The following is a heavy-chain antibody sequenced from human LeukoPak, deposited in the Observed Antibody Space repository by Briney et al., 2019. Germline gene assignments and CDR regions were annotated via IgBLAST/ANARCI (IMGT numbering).Heavy chain of an antibody. V-gene: IGHV3-74*01. Sequence: GGSLRLSCAASGFTFSSYWMHWVRQAPGKGLVWVSRINSDGSSTSYADSVKGRFTISRDNAKNTLYLQMNSLRAEDTAVYYCARGQQLVLYYYYYYGMDVWGQGTTVTVSS. J-gene: IGHJ6*02. CDR1: GFTFSSYW. CDR3: ARGQQLVLYYYYYYGMDV. D-gene: IGHD6-6*01. CDR2: INSDGSST.